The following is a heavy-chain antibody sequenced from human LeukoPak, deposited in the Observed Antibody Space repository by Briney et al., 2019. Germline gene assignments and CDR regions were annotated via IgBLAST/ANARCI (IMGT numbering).Heavy chain of an antibody. CDR2: IYTSGST. J-gene: IGHJ3*02. CDR1: GGSISSGSYY. Sequence: SQTLSLTCTVSGGSISSGSYYWSWIRQPAGKGLEWIGRIYTSGSTNYNPSLKSRVTISVDTSKNQFSLKLSSLTAADTAVYYWARESPLLWGAFDIWGQGTMVTVSS. V-gene: IGHV4-61*02. D-gene: IGHD3-10*01. CDR3: ARESPLLWGAFDI.